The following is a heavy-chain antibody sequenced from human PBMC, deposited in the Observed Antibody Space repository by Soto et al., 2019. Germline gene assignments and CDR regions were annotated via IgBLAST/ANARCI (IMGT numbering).Heavy chain of an antibody. D-gene: IGHD6-13*01. J-gene: IGHJ6*02. CDR2: IIPIFGTA. CDR1: GGTFSSYA. V-gene: IGHV1-69*13. Sequence: GASVKVSCKASGGTFSSYAISWVRQAPGQGLEWMGGIIPIFGTANYAQKFQGRVTITADESTSTAYMELSSLRSEDTAVYYCASRVAAAALYYYYYGMDVWGHGTTVTVSS. CDR3: ASRVAAAALYYYYYGMDV.